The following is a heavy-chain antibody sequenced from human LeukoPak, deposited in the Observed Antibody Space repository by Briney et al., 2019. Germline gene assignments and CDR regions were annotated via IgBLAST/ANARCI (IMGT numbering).Heavy chain of an antibody. D-gene: IGHD3-3*01. CDR2: IYYSGST. Sequence: SETLSLTCTGSGGSISSYYWSWIRQPPGKGLEWIGYIYYSGSTNYNPSLKSRVTISVDTSKNQFSLKLSSVTAADTAVYYCARDTQFTINDWGFDYWGQGTLVTVSS. V-gene: IGHV4-59*01. CDR3: ARDTQFTINDWGFDY. J-gene: IGHJ4*02. CDR1: GGSISSYY.